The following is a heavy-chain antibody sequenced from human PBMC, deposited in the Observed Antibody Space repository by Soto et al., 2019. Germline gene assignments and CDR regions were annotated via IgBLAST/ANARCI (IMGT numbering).Heavy chain of an antibody. J-gene: IGHJ4*02. V-gene: IGHV3-33*01. CDR3: ARDRAIIGFGGSGSYYDY. D-gene: IGHD3-10*01. CDR1: GFTFSSYG. CDR2: IWYDGSNK. Sequence: GGSLRLSCAASGFTFSSYGMHWVRQAPGKGLEWVAVIWYDGSNKYYADSVKGRFTISRDNSKNTLYLQMNSLRAEDTAVYYCARDRAIIGFGGSGSYYDYWGQGTLVTVSS.